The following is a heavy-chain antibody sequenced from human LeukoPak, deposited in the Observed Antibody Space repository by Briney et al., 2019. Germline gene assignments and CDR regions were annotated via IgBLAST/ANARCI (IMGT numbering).Heavy chain of an antibody. Sequence: SETLSLTCIVSGDSITSDYWSWIRQYPGKGLAWIGYINYSGNSEYNPSLKSRVTISVDRSKKQVSLKMTSVTAADTAVYYCARLDCISNTCYNYWALGALVTVSS. J-gene: IGHJ4*02. CDR2: INYSGNS. CDR3: ARLDCISNTCYNY. CDR1: GDSITSDY. V-gene: IGHV4-59*08. D-gene: IGHD2-21*01.